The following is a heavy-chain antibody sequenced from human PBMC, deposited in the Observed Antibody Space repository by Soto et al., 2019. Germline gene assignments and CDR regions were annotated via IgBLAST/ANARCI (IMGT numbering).Heavy chain of an antibody. CDR1: GYTFTGYY. CDR3: AKEWELLPYYGMDV. J-gene: IGHJ6*02. D-gene: IGHD1-26*01. Sequence: ASVKVSCKASGYTFTGYYMHWVRQAPGQGLEWMGWINPNSGGTNYAQKFQGRVTMTRDTSISTAYMELSRLRSDDTAVYYCAKEWELLPYYGMDVWGQGTTVTVSS. V-gene: IGHV1-2*02. CDR2: INPNSGGT.